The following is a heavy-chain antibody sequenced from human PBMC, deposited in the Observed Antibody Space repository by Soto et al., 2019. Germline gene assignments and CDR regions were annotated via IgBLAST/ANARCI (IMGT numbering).Heavy chain of an antibody. J-gene: IGHJ6*02. CDR3: ARGNDGLYYYYGMDV. CDR1: GYTFTSYA. CDR2: INAGNGNT. V-gene: IGHV1-3*01. Sequence: ASVKVSCKASGYTFTSYAMHWVRQAPGQRLEWMGWINAGNGNTKYSQKFQGGVTITRDTSASTAYMELSSLRSEDTAVYYCARGNDGLYYYYGMDVWGQGTTVTVSS.